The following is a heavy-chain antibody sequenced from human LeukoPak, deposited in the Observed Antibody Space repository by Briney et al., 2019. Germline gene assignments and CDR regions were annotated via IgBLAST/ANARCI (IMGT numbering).Heavy chain of an antibody. Sequence: ASVTVSCTASGYTFTSYAMHWVRQAPGQRLEWMGWINAGNGNTKYSQKFQGRVTITRDTSASTAYMELSSLRSEDTAVYYCARPSYCSGGSCPGGYYGMDVWGQGTTVTVSS. CDR3: ARPSYCSGGSCPGGYYGMDV. J-gene: IGHJ6*02. CDR1: GYTFTSYA. V-gene: IGHV1-3*01. D-gene: IGHD2-15*01. CDR2: INAGNGNT.